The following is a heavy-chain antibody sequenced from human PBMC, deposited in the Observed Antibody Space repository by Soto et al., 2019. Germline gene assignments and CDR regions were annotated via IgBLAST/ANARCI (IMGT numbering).Heavy chain of an antibody. V-gene: IGHV4-4*02. D-gene: IGHD2-15*01. CDR1: GGSISSSNW. J-gene: IGHJ4*02. CDR2: IYDSVST. CDR3: ARGISGGRHFDY. Sequence: QVQLQESGPGLVKPSGTLSLTCAVSGGSISSSNWWSWVRQPQGKGLEWIGEIYDSVSTNYNPSLRSRVTISVDKSKNQFSLKLRSVTAADTAVYYCARGISGGRHFDYWGQGTLVTVSS.